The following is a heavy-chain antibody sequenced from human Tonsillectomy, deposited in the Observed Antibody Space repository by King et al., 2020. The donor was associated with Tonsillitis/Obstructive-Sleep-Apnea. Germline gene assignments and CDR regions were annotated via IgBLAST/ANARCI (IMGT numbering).Heavy chain of an antibody. Sequence: VQLVESGAEVKKPGESLKISCKGSGYSFTSYWIGWVRQMPGKGLEWMGIIYPGDSDTRYSPSFQGQVTISADKSISTAYLQWSSLKASATAMYYCARPPAYCGGDCYFDYWGQGTLVTVSS. V-gene: IGHV5-51*01. CDR2: IYPGDSDT. J-gene: IGHJ4*02. CDR3: ARPPAYCGGDCYFDY. D-gene: IGHD2-21*01. CDR1: GYSFTSYW.